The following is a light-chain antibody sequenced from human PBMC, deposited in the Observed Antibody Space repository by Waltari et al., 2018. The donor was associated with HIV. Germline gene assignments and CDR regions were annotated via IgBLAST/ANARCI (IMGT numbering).Light chain of an antibody. Sequence: EIVLTQSPGTLSLSPGERATLSCRASQSVSSSYLAWYQQKPGQAPRLLSYGASSRANGIPDRFSGSGSGTDFTLTISRLEPEDFAVYYCQQYGSSRWTFGQGTKVEIK. CDR1: QSVSSSY. V-gene: IGKV3-20*01. J-gene: IGKJ1*01. CDR3: QQYGSSRWT. CDR2: GAS.